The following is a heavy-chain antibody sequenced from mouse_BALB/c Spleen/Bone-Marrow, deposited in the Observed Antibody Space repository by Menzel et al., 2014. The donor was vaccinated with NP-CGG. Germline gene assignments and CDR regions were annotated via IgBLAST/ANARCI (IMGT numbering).Heavy chain of an antibody. CDR3: TRDPYYYGSSYAMDY. D-gene: IGHD1-1*01. CDR2: ISSGGSYT. J-gene: IGHJ4*01. V-gene: IGHV5-6-4*01. CDR1: GFTFSSYT. Sequence: EVKVVESGGGLVKPGGSLKLSCAASGFTFSSYTMSWVRQTPEKRLEWVATISSGGSYTYYPDSVKGRFTISRDNAKNTLYLQMSSLKSGDTAMYYCTRDPYYYGSSYAMDYWGQGTSVTVSS.